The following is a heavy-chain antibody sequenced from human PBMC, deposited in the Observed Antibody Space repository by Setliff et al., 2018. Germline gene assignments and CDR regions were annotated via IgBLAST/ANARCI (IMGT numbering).Heavy chain of an antibody. Sequence: GESLKISCQGSGYNFVNYWIGWARQIPGKGLEWMGTIYPGDSDTRYSLSFQGQVTISADKSITTACLHWSSLKASDTAMYYCARLGAPASHDAFDIWGQGTMVTVSS. CDR1: GYNFVNYW. J-gene: IGHJ3*02. D-gene: IGHD6-25*01. CDR3: ARLGAPASHDAFDI. V-gene: IGHV5-51*01. CDR2: IYPGDSDT.